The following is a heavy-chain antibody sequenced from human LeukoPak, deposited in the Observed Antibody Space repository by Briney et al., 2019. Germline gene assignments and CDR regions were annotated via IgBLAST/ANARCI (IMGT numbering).Heavy chain of an antibody. CDR3: ARDRSMVEWYFDL. Sequence: AGGSLRLSCAASGSTFDDYGMSWVRQAPGKGLEWVSGINWNGGSTGYADFVKGRFTISRDNAKNSLYLQMNSLRAEDTALYHCARDRSMVEWYFDLWGRGTLVTVSS. J-gene: IGHJ2*01. D-gene: IGHD3-10*01. CDR1: GSTFDDYG. V-gene: IGHV3-20*01. CDR2: INWNGGST.